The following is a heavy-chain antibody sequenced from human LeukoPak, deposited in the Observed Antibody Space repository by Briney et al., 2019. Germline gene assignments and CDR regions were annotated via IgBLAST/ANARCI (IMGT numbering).Heavy chain of an antibody. CDR1: GFSFTNAW. J-gene: IGHJ4*02. CDR2: VKSKTEGGTT. V-gene: IGHV3-15*01. D-gene: IGHD3-10*01. Sequence: DPGVSLRLSCAASGFSFTNAWMSWVRQAPGRGLEWVGLVKSKTEGGTTGYAAPVKGRFTISRDDSKNTVYLQMNSLKTEDTAVYYCTTGYGSGTACDYWGQGTLVTASS. CDR3: TTGYGSGTACDY.